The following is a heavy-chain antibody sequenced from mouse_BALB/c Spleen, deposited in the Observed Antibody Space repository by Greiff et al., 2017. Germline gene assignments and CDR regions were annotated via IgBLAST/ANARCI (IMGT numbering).Heavy chain of an antibody. Sequence: QVQLQQSGAELARPGASVKMSCKASGYTFTSYTMHWVKQRPGQGLEWIGYINPSSGYTNYNQKFKDKATLTADKSSSTAYMQLSSLTSEDSAVYYCASVKNGNSWFAYWGQGTLVTVSA. CDR3: ASVKNGNSWFAY. CDR1: GYTFTSYT. V-gene: IGHV1-4*01. CDR2: INPSSGYT. D-gene: IGHD2-1*01. J-gene: IGHJ3*01.